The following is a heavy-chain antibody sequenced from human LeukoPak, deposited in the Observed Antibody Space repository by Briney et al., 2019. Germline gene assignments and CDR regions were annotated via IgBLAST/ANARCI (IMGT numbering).Heavy chain of an antibody. CDR2: MNPNSGNT. J-gene: IGHJ6*02. V-gene: IGHV1-8*01. CDR1: GYTFTSYD. Sequence: GASVKGSCKASGYTFTSYDINWVRQATGQGLEWMGWMNPNSGNTGYAQKFQGRVTMTRNTSISTAYMELSSLRSEDTAVYYCARVSTMVRGVRVYYYYGMDVWGQGTTVTVSS. D-gene: IGHD3-10*01. CDR3: ARVSTMVRGVRVYYYYGMDV.